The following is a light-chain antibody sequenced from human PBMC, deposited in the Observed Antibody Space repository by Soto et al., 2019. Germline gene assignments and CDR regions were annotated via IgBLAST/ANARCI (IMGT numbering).Light chain of an antibody. CDR1: QTINNN. V-gene: IGKV3-15*01. J-gene: IGKJ1*01. CDR2: GAS. Sequence: VMTQAPATLSVSPGERATLSCRASQTINNNVAWYQLKDGQVPRLVIYGASTRATDIPARFSGSGSGTEFTLTISSLQSEDFATYYCQQYKSFWTFGQGTKVDIK. CDR3: QQYKSFWT.